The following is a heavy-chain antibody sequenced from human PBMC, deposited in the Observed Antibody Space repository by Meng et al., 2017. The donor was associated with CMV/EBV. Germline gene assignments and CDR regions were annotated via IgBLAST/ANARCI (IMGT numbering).Heavy chain of an antibody. CDR1: GGTFSSYA. D-gene: IGHD3-16*02. CDR2: IIPILGIA. V-gene: IGHV1-69*10. CDR3: ARASFRFHYYYYGMDV. Sequence: SVKVSCKASGGTFSSYAISWVRQAPGQGLEWMGGIIPILGIANYAQKFQGRVTITAGKSTSTAYMELSSLRSEDTAVYYCARASFRFHYYYYGMDVWGQGTTVTVSS. J-gene: IGHJ6*02.